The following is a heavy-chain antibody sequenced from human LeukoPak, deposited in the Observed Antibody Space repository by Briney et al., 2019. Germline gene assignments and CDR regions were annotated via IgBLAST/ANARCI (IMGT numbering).Heavy chain of an antibody. V-gene: IGHV3-66*02. D-gene: IGHD2-2*01. J-gene: IGHJ5*02. CDR1: GFTVSSNY. CDR2: IYSGGST. CDR3: ARDLDGYCSSTSCYAGGWFDP. Sequence: GGSLRLSCAASGFTVSSNYMSWVRQAPGKGLEWVSVIYSGGSTYYADSVKGRFTISRDNSKNTLYLQMNSLRAEDTAVYYCARDLDGYCSSTSCYAGGWFDPWGQGTLVTVSS.